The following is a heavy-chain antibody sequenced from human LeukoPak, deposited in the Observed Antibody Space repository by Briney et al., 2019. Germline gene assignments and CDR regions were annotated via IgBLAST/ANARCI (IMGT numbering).Heavy chain of an antibody. Sequence: TTSQTLSLTCVVSGGSINSGVYYWSWIRQRPGKGLEWIGYISYSGDTFYTPSLKTRVTISTDMSQNQFSLNLSSVTAADTAVYYCARASMILVGYFDYWGQGAQVTVSS. CDR3: ARASMILVGYFDY. V-gene: IGHV4-31*11. J-gene: IGHJ4*02. CDR1: GGSINSGVYY. D-gene: IGHD3-22*01. CDR2: ISYSGDT.